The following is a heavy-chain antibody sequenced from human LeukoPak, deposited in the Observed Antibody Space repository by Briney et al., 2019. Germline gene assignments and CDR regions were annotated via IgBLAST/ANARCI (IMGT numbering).Heavy chain of an antibody. CDR3: AKDLGYCSGGSCRDAFDI. CDR1: GFTFSSYA. CDR2: ISGSGGST. J-gene: IGHJ3*02. V-gene: IGHV3-23*01. Sequence: PGGSLRLSCAASGFTFSSYAMSWVRQAPGKGLEWVSAISGSGGSTYYADSVKGGFTISRDNSKTTLYLQMNSLRAEDTAVYYCAKDLGYCSGGSCRDAFDIWGQGTMVTVSS. D-gene: IGHD2-15*01.